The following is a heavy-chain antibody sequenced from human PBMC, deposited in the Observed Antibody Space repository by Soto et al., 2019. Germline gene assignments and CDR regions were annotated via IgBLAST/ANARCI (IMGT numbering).Heavy chain of an antibody. Sequence: ASVKVSCKASGYTFTSYGISWVRQAPGQGLEWMGWISAYNGNTNYAQKLQGRVTMTTDTSTSTAYMELRSLRSDDTAVYYCASTLRFLEFIPSKGPYYYYVMDVWGQGTTVTVSS. J-gene: IGHJ6*02. CDR2: ISAYNGNT. D-gene: IGHD3-3*01. CDR1: GYTFTSYG. V-gene: IGHV1-18*01. CDR3: ASTLRFLEFIPSKGPYYYYVMDV.